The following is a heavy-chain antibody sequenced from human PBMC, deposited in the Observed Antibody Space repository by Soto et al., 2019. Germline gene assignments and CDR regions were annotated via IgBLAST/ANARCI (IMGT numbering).Heavy chain of an antibody. CDR2: IFHTGTT. CDR3: ARGLGYDSNGRFLAAFDV. J-gene: IGHJ3*01. D-gene: IGHD3-22*01. Sequence: QVQLQESGPGLAKPSQTLSLTCTVSGASLSSGGYYWTWIRQVPGKALEWIGYIFHTGTTFYNPSLKSRVVMSIEKSDNQCSLNLSSVTAADTAVYYCARGLGYDSNGRFLAAFDVWGQGTMVTVSS. V-gene: IGHV4-31*03. CDR1: GASLSSGGYY.